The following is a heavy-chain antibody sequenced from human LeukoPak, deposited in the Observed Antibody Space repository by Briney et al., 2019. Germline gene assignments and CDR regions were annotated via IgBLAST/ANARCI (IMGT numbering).Heavy chain of an antibody. D-gene: IGHD5-12*01. J-gene: IGHJ4*02. Sequence: GGSLRLSCAASGFTFSSYAMSWVRQAPGKGLEWVSAISGSGGSTYYADSVKGRFTISRDNSKNTLYLQMNSLRAEDTTVYYCASPEGSGYDRPLFDYWGQGTLVTVSS. CDR1: GFTFSSYA. CDR3: ASPEGSGYDRPLFDY. V-gene: IGHV3-23*01. CDR2: ISGSGGST.